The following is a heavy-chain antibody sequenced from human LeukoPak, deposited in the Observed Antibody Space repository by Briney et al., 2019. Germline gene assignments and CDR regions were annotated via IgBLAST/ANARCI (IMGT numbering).Heavy chain of an antibody. CDR1: VFTFSTYN. V-gene: IGHV3-21*06. CDR2: ITSSSRYT. D-gene: IGHD4-11*01. CDR3: ARDRTGQQLISRKEYYYMDV. J-gene: IGHJ6*03. Sequence: PGGSPRLSCAASVFTFSTYNMNWVRQAPGKGLEWVSSITSSSRYTFYADSVKGRFTISRDNAKNSLYLQMNSLRGEDTAIYYCARDRTGQQLISRKEYYYMDVWGKGTTVTISS.